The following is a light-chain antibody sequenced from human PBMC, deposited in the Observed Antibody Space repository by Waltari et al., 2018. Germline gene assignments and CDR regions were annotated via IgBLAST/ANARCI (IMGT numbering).Light chain of an antibody. CDR2: WAS. CDR3: QQYYSTPIT. Sequence: DIVMTQSPDSLAVSLGERATIHCKTSQSVLYSSNNKNYLAWYQQKPGQPPNLLIYWASTRESGFPDRFSGSGSGTDFTLTISSLQAEDVAVYYCQQYYSTPITFGQGTRLEIK. V-gene: IGKV4-1*01. J-gene: IGKJ5*01. CDR1: QSVLYSSNNKNY.